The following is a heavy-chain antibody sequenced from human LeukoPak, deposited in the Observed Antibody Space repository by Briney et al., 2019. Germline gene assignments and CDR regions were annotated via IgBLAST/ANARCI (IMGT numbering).Heavy chain of an antibody. CDR1: GGSIGSYY. CDR2: VSYSGGA. V-gene: IGHV4-59*01. J-gene: IGHJ6*03. Sequence: SETLSLTCSVSGGSIGSYYWNWIRQSPGKGLECLGSVSYSGGANSNPSLRGRVTISVDKSKNQFSLKLSSVTAADTAVYYCARVISPDSYFYYLEYYYMDVWGKGTTVTVSS. D-gene: IGHD3-22*01. CDR3: ARVISPDSYFYYLEYYYMDV.